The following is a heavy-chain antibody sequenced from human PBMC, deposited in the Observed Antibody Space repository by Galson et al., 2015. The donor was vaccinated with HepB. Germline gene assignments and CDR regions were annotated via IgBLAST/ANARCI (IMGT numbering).Heavy chain of an antibody. J-gene: IGHJ4*02. D-gene: IGHD5-12*01. CDR1: GLTVSTNY. CDR2: IYSGGST. CDR3: ARPRRGGYSGYDRDY. V-gene: IGHV3-66*04. Sequence: SLRLSCAASGLTVSTNYISWVRQAPGKGLEWVSIIYSGGSTYYADSVKGRFTISRDNRKNTVKLQMNSLRAEDSAVYYCARPRRGGYSGYDRDYWGQGILVTVSS.